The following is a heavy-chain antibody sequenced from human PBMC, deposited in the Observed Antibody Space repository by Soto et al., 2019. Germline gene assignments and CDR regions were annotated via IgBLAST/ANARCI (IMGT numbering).Heavy chain of an antibody. V-gene: IGHV3-30*03. CDR2: IPYDGSNK. CDR1: GFTFSSYG. D-gene: IGHD3-22*01. CDR3: SQSGDYYDSSGYSGY. Sequence: GGSLRLSCAASGFTFSSYGMHWVRQAPGKGLEWVAVIPYDGSNKYYADSVKGRFTISRDNSKNTLYLQMNSLRAEDTAVYYCSQSGDYYDSSGYSGYWGQGTLVTVSS. J-gene: IGHJ4*02.